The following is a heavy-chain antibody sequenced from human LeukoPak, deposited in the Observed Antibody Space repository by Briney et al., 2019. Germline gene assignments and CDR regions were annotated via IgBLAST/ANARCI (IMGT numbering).Heavy chain of an antibody. CDR2: INHSGST. D-gene: IGHD3-10*01. CDR3: ARGRFEVRGYYYYYYMDV. CDR1: GGSISSSSYY. V-gene: IGHV4-39*07. Sequence: PSETLSLTCTVSGGSISSSSYYWGWIRQPPGKGLEWIGEINHSGSTNYNPSLKSRVTISVDTSKNQFSLKLSSVTAADTAVYYCARGRFEVRGYYYYYYMDVWGKGTTVTVSS. J-gene: IGHJ6*03.